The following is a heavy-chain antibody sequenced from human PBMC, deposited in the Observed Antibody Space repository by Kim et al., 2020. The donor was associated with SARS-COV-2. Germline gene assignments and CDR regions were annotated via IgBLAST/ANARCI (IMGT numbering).Heavy chain of an antibody. CDR1: GFTFSSYD. CDR2: IGTAGDP. V-gene: IGHV3-13*05. J-gene: IGHJ3*02. Sequence: GGSLRLSCAASGFTFSSYDMHWVRQATGKGLEWVSAIGTAGDPYYPGSVKGRFTISRENAKNSLYLQMNSLRAGDTAVYYCARGSHYYYDSSGYYDGAFDIWGQGTMVTVSS. CDR3: ARGSHYYYDSSGYYDGAFDI. D-gene: IGHD3-22*01.